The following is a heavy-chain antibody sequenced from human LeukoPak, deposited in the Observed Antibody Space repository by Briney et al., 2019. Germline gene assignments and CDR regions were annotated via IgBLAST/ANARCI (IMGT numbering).Heavy chain of an antibody. Sequence: GGSLRLSCAASGFTFSDFWMTWVRQAPGKGLEWVANIKQDGSEVYYVDSVKGRFTVSRDNAKNSLYLQMNSLRAEDTAVYYCARDFVGAFDYWGQGTLVAVSS. CDR2: IKQDGSEV. CDR1: GFTFSDFW. V-gene: IGHV3-7*01. J-gene: IGHJ4*02. D-gene: IGHD1-26*01. CDR3: ARDFVGAFDY.